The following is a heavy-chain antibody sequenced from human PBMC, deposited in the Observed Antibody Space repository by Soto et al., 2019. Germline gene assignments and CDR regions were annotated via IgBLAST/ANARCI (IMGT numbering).Heavy chain of an antibody. D-gene: IGHD1-1*01. CDR1: GGSISSYY. V-gene: IGHV4-59*08. CDR3: ARRNGRAFDY. Sequence: QVQLQESGPGLVKPSETLSLTCTVSGGSISSYYWSWIRQPPGKGLEWIGYIYYSGSTNYNPSLKSRVTISVDTSKNQFSLKLSSVTAADTAVYYCARRNGRAFDYWGQGTLVTVSS. J-gene: IGHJ4*02. CDR2: IYYSGST.